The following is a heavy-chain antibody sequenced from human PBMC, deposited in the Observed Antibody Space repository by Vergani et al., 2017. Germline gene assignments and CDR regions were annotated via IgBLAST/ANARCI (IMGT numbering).Heavy chain of an antibody. CDR1: GFTFSSYA. CDR3: AKTIFGGVNGKTEDV. D-gene: IGHD3-3*01. J-gene: IGHJ6*04. CDR2: ISGSGGST. Sequence: EVQLLESGGGLVQPGGSLRLSCAASGFTFSSYAMSWVRQAPGQGLEWVSAISGSGGSTYYADSVKGRFTISRDNSKNTLYLQMNSLRAEDTAVYYCAKTIFGGVNGKTEDVWDKGTTVTVSS. V-gene: IGHV3-23*01.